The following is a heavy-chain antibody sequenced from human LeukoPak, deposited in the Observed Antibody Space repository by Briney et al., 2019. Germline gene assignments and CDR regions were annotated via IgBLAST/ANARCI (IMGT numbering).Heavy chain of an antibody. CDR3: ARRKAYYYGSGSPDDAFDI. CDR1: GFTVSSNY. D-gene: IGHD3-10*01. CDR2: IYSGGST. V-gene: IGHV3-66*01. J-gene: IGHJ3*02. Sequence: HPGGSLRLSCAASGFTVSSNYMSWVRQAPGKGLEWVSVIYSGGSTYYADSVKGRFTISRDNSKNTLYLQMNSLRAEDTAVYYCARRKAYYYGSGSPDDAFDIWGQGTMVTVSS.